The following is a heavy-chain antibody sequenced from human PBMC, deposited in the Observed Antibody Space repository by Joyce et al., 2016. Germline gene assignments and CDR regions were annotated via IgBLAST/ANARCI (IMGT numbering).Heavy chain of an antibody. CDR2: IFPGDSDT. J-gene: IGHJ4*02. CDR1: GNSFPTFW. V-gene: IGHV5-51*01. D-gene: IGHD3/OR15-3a*01. Sequence: EVQLVQSGAAMKKPGESLKISCKGYGNSFPTFWTGWVRQMSGKGPEWMGIIFPGDSDTKYSPSFEGQVTISADKSADTAYLQWSSLKASDTAMYYCARGPIGTVGKYFDLWGQGTQVTVSS. CDR3: ARGPIGTVGKYFDL.